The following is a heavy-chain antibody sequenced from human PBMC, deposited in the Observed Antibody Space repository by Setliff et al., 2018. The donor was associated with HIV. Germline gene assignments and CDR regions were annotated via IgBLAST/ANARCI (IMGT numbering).Heavy chain of an antibody. V-gene: IGHV3-30*04. D-gene: IGHD4-17*01. Sequence: GGSLRLSCAASGFTFSRYEMNWVRQAPGKGLEWVAVISYDGSYKYYADSVKGRFTISRDNSKNTLYVQMNSLRAEDTAIYYCARDLTTVVTRKVFDIWGQGTMVTVSS. CDR3: ARDLTTVVTRKVFDI. CDR1: GFTFSRYE. CDR2: ISYDGSYK. J-gene: IGHJ3*02.